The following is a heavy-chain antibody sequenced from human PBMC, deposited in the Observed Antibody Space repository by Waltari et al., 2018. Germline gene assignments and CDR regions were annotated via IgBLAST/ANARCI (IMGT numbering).Heavy chain of an antibody. CDR1: GYTFTGYY. CDR2: IIPIFGTA. D-gene: IGHD3-22*01. Sequence: QVQLVQSGAEVKKPGASVKVSCKASGYTFTGYYMHWVRQAPGQGLEWMGRIIPIFGTANYAQKFQGRVTITADNSTSTAYMELSSLRSEDTAVYYCARGYYDSSGYSLDYWCQGTLVTVSS. CDR3: ARGYYDSSGYSLDY. V-gene: IGHV1-69*06. J-gene: IGHJ4*02.